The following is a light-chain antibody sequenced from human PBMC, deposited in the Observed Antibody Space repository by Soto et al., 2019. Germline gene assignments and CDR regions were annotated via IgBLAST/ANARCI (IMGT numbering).Light chain of an antibody. CDR2: EGS. Sequence: QSALTQPASVSGSPGQSITISCTGTSSDVGSYNLVSWYQQHPGKAPKLMIYEGSKRPSGVSNRFSGSKSGNTASLTISGRQADDEADYYCCSYAGSSTYVFGTGTKLTVL. CDR1: SSDVGSYNL. V-gene: IGLV2-23*01. J-gene: IGLJ1*01. CDR3: CSYAGSSTYV.